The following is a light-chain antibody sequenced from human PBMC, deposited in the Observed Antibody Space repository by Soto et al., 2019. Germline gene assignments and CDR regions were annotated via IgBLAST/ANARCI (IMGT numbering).Light chain of an antibody. V-gene: IGLV1-40*01. Sequence: QSVLTQPPSVSGAPGQRVTISCTGSSSNIGAGYDVHWYLQLPGTAPKLLIYANNQRPSGVPDRFSGSRSGTSASLAVTGLQPDDEAYYYCQSYDSSLSASVFGTGTQLTVL. CDR3: QSYDSSLSASV. J-gene: IGLJ7*01. CDR1: SSNIGAGYD. CDR2: ANN.